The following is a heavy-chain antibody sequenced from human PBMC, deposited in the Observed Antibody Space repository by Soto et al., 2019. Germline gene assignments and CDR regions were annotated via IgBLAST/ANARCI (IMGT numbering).Heavy chain of an antibody. J-gene: IGHJ4*02. D-gene: IGHD4-17*01. V-gene: IGHV1-69*01. CDR1: GDRFTTDA. CDR3: VRGAIADYAPSAVQ. Sequence: QVLLEQSGAEVKKSGSSVRVSCRDYGDRFTTDAFSWVRQAPGQGLEYVGGVIPLAGVPNYAQKFQGRVTITADEPKATMYKELNSLKFDDPAVYYCVRGAIADYAPSAVQWGQGTLITVSS. CDR2: VIPLAGVP.